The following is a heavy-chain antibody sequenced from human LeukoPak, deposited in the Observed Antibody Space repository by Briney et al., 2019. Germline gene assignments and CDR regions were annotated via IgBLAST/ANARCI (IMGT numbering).Heavy chain of an antibody. V-gene: IGHV3-30*14. Sequence: GSLRLSCAASGFTFSSYAMHWVRQAPGKGLEWVAVISYDGSNKYYADSVKGRFTISRDNSKNTLYLQMNSLRAEDTAVYYCAREGSSGSPYYFDYWGQGTLVTVSS. D-gene: IGHD6-19*01. CDR1: GFTFSSYA. J-gene: IGHJ4*02. CDR2: ISYDGSNK. CDR3: AREGSSGSPYYFDY.